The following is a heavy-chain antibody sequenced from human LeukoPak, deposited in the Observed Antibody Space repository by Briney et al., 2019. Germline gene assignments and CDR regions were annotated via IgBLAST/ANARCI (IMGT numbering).Heavy chain of an antibody. CDR1: GFIFSNYW. CDR3: AKDSIAQGPPGELGAFDI. V-gene: IGHV3-7*03. Sequence: GGSLRLSCATSGFIFSNYWMSWVRQVPGKGLEWVASISQDGAARTYLDSVKGRFTISRDNAKNSLYLQMNSLRAEDTALYYCAKDSIAQGPPGELGAFDIWGQGTMVTVSS. D-gene: IGHD3-10*01. J-gene: IGHJ3*02. CDR2: ISQDGAAR.